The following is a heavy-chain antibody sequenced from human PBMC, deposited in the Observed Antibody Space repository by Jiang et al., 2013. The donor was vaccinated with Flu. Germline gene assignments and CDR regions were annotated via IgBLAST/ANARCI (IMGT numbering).Heavy chain of an antibody. CDR1: GGSISSYY. Sequence: LLKPSETLSLTCTVSGGSISSYYWSWIRQPPGKGLEWIGYIYYSGSTNYNPSLKSRVTISVDTSKNQFSLKLSSVTAADTAVYYCARGPLGEPTEWGQGTLVTVSS. CDR2: IYYSGST. V-gene: IGHV4-59*01. J-gene: IGHJ1*01. CDR3: ARGPLGEPTE. D-gene: IGHD3-10*01.